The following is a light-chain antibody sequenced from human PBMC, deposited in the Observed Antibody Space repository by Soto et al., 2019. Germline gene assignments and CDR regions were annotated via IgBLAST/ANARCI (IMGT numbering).Light chain of an antibody. J-gene: IGKJ5*01. V-gene: IGKV1-39*01. CDR2: AAS. CDR3: QQSYSTPIT. CDR1: QAIRSD. Sequence: DIQMTQSPFSLSASPVDRAATTGLASQAIRSDLAWYQQKPGMAPKFLIFAASSLQSGVPSRFSGSGSGTDFTLTISSLQPEDFATYYCQQSYSTPITFGQGTQLDIK.